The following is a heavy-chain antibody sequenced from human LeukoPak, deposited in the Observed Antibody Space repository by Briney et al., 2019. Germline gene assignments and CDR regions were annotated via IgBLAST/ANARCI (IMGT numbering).Heavy chain of an antibody. CDR1: GGSFSGYY. D-gene: IGHD3-10*01. CDR3: ARGPGFDY. CDR2: INHSGST. J-gene: IGHJ4*02. Sequence: SETLSLTCAVYGGSFSGYYWSWIRQPPGKGLEWIGEINHSGSTNYNPSLKSRVTMSVDTSKNQFSLKLSSVTAADTAVYYCARGPGFDYWGQGTLVTVSS. V-gene: IGHV4-34*01.